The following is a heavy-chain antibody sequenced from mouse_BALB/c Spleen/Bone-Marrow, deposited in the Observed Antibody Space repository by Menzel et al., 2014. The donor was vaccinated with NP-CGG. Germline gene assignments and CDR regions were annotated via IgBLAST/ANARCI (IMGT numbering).Heavy chain of an antibody. CDR1: GYSFTGYT. D-gene: IGHD2-2*01. CDR2: INPYNGGI. J-gene: IGHJ4*01. CDR3: ARSGYRRYAMDY. Sequence: EVHLVESGPELVKPGASMKISCKASGYSFTGYTMNWVKQSHGKNLEWTGLINPYNGGIRYNQKFKGKATLTVDKSSSTAYMELLSLTSEDSAVYYCARSGYRRYAMDYWGQGTSVTVSS. V-gene: IGHV1-18*01.